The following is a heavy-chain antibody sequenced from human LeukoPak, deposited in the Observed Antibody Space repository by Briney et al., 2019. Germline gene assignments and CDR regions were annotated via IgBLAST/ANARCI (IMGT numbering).Heavy chain of an antibody. CDR3: SLLAVASPQDY. V-gene: IGHV3-48*03. J-gene: IGHJ4*02. Sequence: GGSLKLSCAASGFTFSTYEMHWVRQAPGKGLEWVSDISSSGSTMYYADSVKGRFTTSRDNAKNLLYLQMHSLRAEDTAVYYCSLLAVASPQDYWGQGTLVTVSS. CDR2: ISSSGSTM. D-gene: IGHD6-19*01. CDR1: GFTFSTYE.